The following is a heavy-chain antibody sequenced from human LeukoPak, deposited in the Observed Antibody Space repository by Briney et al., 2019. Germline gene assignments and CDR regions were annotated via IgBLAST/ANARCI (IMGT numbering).Heavy chain of an antibody. CDR2: INPNSGGT. V-gene: IGHV1-2*02. CDR3: ARDYYGDHGWFDP. CDR1: GYTFTGYY. Sequence: GASVKVSCKASGYTFTGYYMHWVRQAPGQGLEWMGWINPNSGGTNYAQKFQGRVTMTRDTSISTAYMELSRLRSDDTAVYYCARDYYGDHGWFDPWGQGTLVTVSS. D-gene: IGHD4-17*01. J-gene: IGHJ5*02.